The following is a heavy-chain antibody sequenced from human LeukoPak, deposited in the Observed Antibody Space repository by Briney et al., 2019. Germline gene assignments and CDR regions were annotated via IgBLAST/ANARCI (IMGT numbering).Heavy chain of an antibody. V-gene: IGHV3-48*01. CDR2: ISGSGGST. CDR3: ARSSSRYCSGGSCYSGVLGYFDY. CDR1: GFTFSSYS. D-gene: IGHD2-15*01. J-gene: IGHJ4*02. Sequence: PGGSLRLSCAASGFTFSSYSMNWVRRAPGKGLEWVSGISGSGGSTYYADSVKGRFTISRDNAKNSLYLQMNSLRAEDTAVYYCARSSSRYCSGGSCYSGVLGYFDYWGQGTLVTVSS.